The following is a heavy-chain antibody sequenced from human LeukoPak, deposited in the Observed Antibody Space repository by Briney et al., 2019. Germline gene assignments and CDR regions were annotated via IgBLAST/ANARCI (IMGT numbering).Heavy chain of an antibody. V-gene: IGHV1-24*01. D-gene: IGHD6-19*01. CDR2: FDSENNKM. Sequence: ASVKVSRKISGYSLSDLSIHWVREAPGEGLEWMGGFDSENNKMVYSQKFQGRVTMTEDTSADTAYMELTSLRSEDTAVYFCATDRVYRSSGRSWGFFDHWGQGTLVIVSS. CDR1: GYSLSDLS. CDR3: ATDRVYRSSGRSWGFFDH. J-gene: IGHJ4*02.